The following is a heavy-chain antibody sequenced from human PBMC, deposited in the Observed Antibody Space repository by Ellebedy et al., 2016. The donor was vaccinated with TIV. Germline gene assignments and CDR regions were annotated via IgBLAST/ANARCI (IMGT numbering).Heavy chain of an antibody. Sequence: MPGGSLRLSCTVSGASISTYYWSWIRQPPGKGLEWIGYIYYSGSTNYNPSLKSRVTISVDTSKNQFSLKLSSVTAADTAVYYCARHIRITMVRGVITNWFDPWGQGTLVTVSP. J-gene: IGHJ5*02. CDR1: GASISTYY. CDR3: ARHIRITMVRGVITNWFDP. D-gene: IGHD3-10*01. CDR2: IYYSGST. V-gene: IGHV4-59*08.